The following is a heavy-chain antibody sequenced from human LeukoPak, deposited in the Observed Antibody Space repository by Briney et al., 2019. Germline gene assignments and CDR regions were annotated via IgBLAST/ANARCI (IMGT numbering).Heavy chain of an antibody. J-gene: IGHJ5*02. Sequence: SETLSLTCTVSGGSISSYYWSWIRQPPGEGLEGIGYIYYSGSTNYNPSLKSRVTISVDTSKNQFSLKLSSVTAADTAVYYCARKGPGNFDPWGQGTLVTVSS. CDR2: IYYSGST. CDR3: ARKGPGNFDP. CDR1: GGSISSYY. D-gene: IGHD1-14*01. V-gene: IGHV4-59*01.